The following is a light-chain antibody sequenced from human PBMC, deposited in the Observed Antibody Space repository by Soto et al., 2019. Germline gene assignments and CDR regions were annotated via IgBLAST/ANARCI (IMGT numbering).Light chain of an antibody. J-gene: IGKJ2*01. V-gene: IGKV1-5*01. CDR2: DAS. Sequence: DLQMTQSPSTLSASVGDRVTITCRASQSISSWLAWYQQKPGKAPKLLIYDASSLESGVPSRFRGSGSGTEFTRTISSLQPDDFATYYCQQYNSYSPGYTFGQGTKLEIK. CDR3: QQYNSYSPGYT. CDR1: QSISSW.